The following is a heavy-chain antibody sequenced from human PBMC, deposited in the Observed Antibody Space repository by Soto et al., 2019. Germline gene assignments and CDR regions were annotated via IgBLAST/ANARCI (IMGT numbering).Heavy chain of an antibody. CDR3: ASDTMVRGSPKRRYYRLAF. D-gene: IGHD3-10*01. Sequence: PGGSLRLSCAASGFSFSTYAMNWVRQAPGKGLEWVAYISSSGMTIYYADSVKGRFTISRDNSKNTLYLQMNSLRAEDTAVYYCASDTMVRGSPKRRYYRLAFWGQGTTVPVAS. V-gene: IGHV3-48*03. J-gene: IGHJ6*02. CDR2: ISSSGMTI. CDR1: GFSFSTYA.